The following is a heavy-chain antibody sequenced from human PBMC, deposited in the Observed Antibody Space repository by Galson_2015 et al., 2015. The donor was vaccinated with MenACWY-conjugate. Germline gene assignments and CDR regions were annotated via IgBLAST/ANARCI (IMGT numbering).Heavy chain of an antibody. CDR2: ISYSGST. CDR1: GDSISGYF. V-gene: IGHV4-59*01. J-gene: IGHJ6*02. D-gene: IGHD3-16*02. Sequence: ETLSLTCTVSGDSISGYFRSWIRQPPGKGLEWIGYISYSGSTKYNPSLKSRVTISVDTSRNQFSLRLTSVTAADTALYYCARDNTATVIDYGTDVWGQGTTVTVSS. CDR3: ARDNTATVIDYGTDV.